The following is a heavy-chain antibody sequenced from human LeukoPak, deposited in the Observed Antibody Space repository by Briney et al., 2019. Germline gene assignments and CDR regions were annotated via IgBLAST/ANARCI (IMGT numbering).Heavy chain of an antibody. J-gene: IGHJ4*02. Sequence: PSETLSLTCTVSGGSTTNYYWSWIRQPPGKGLEWIAYVYHTGHSNYNPSLKSRVIISLETSKNQISLRVTSVTAADTAVYYCARHQFSEPFDYWGQGALVTVS. CDR1: GGSTTNYY. D-gene: IGHD6-19*01. V-gene: IGHV4-59*08. CDR3: ARHQFSEPFDY. CDR2: VYHTGHS.